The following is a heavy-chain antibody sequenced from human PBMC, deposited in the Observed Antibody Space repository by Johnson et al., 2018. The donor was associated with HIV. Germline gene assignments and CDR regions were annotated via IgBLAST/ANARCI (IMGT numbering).Heavy chain of an antibody. CDR3: GIPPSMVQGLFIGGGTLGDGSDL. Sequence: QVQLVESGGGVVQPGRSLRLSCAASGFTFSDYYMSWIRQAPGKGLEWVSYISSSGGTVYYADSVKGRFTISRDNAKNSLYLQMHSLRAEDTAVYYCGIPPSMVQGLFIGGGTLGDGSDLWGHGTMVTVSS. J-gene: IGHJ3*01. D-gene: IGHD3-10*01. V-gene: IGHV3-11*04. CDR2: ISSSGGTV. CDR1: GFTFSDYY.